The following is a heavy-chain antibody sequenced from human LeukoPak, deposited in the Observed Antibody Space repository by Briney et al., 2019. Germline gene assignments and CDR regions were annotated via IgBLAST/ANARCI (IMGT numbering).Heavy chain of an antibody. J-gene: IGHJ6*02. CDR3: VRGAASGSYYGLGV. CDR2: IRNKANNYAT. Sequence: GGSLRLSCAASGFTFSDSTMHWVRQASGKGLEWVGRIRNKANNYATAYATTVKGRFTLSRDDSKNTAYLQMNSLKTEDTALYYCVRGAASGSYYGLGVWGQGATVTVSS. D-gene: IGHD1-26*01. CDR1: GFTFSDST. V-gene: IGHV3-73*01.